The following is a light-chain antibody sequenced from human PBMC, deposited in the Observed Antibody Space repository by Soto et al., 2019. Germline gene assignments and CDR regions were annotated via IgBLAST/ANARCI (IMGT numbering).Light chain of an antibody. CDR1: ESISSTS. J-gene: IGKJ4*01. CDR2: GTS. V-gene: IGKV3-20*01. CDR3: HQYGRPPLT. Sequence: EIVLTQSPGTLSLSPGESATLSCRASESISSTSLAWYQQKPGQAPRLLIYGTSSRATDIPGRFTGSGSGTDFTLTIRRLEPEDSALYYCHQYGRPPLTFGRGTKV.